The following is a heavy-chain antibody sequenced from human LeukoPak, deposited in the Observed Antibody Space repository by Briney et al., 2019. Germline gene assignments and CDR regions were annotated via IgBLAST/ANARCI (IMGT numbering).Heavy chain of an antibody. CDR3: ARDSFSYYDFWSGSQVYYYYMDV. D-gene: IGHD3-3*01. Sequence: GGSLRLSCAASGFTFSSYAMHWVRQAPGKGLEWVAVISYDGSNKYYADSVKGRFTISRDNSKNTLYLQMNSLRAEDTAVYHCARDSFSYYDFWSGSQVYYYYMDVWGKGTTVTVSS. J-gene: IGHJ6*03. CDR1: GFTFSSYA. CDR2: ISYDGSNK. V-gene: IGHV3-30-3*01.